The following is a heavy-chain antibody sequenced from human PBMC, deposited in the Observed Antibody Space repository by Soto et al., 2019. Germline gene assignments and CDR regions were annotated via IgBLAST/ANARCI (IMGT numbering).Heavy chain of an antibody. CDR2: ISGSGGST. V-gene: IGHV3-23*01. CDR1: GFTFSSYA. J-gene: IGHJ4*02. Sequence: RRLSCAASGFTFSSYAMSWVRQAPGKGLEWVSAISGSGGSTYYADSVKGRFTISRDNSKNTLYLQMNSLRAEDTAVYYCAKPRIAAAGTLVYWGQGTLVTVSS. CDR3: AKPRIAAAGTLVY. D-gene: IGHD6-13*01.